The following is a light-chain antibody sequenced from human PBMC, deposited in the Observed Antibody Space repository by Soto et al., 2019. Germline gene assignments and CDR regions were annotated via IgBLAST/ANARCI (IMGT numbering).Light chain of an antibody. CDR3: CSHTSSSPYV. CDR2: EVS. J-gene: IGLJ1*01. Sequence: QSVLTQPASVSGSPGQSITISCTGTSSDVGGYNYVSWYQQHPGKAPKLMIYEVSNRPSGVSHRFSGSKSGNTAFLTISGLQAEDEADYYCCSHTSSSPYVFGTGTKLTVL. V-gene: IGLV2-14*01. CDR1: SSDVGGYNY.